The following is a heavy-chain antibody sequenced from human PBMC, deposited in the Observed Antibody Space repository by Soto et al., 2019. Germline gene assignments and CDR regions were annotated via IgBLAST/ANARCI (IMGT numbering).Heavy chain of an antibody. CDR3: ARGSKDSYPGSRIFDF. V-gene: IGHV3-33*01. CDR1: GFPFSSYG. CDR2: IWYDGSNK. Sequence: QVQLVESGGGVVQPGRSLRLSCAASGFPFSSYGMHWVRQAPGKGLDWVGVIWYDGSNKYYADSVKGRFTISRDNSKKTLYLQMSSLRADDSAVYFCARGSKDSYPGSRIFDFWGRGTLVTVSS. D-gene: IGHD3-10*01. J-gene: IGHJ4*02.